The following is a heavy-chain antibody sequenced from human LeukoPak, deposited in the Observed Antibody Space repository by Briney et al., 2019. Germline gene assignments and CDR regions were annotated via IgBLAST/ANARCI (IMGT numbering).Heavy chain of an antibody. CDR2: ISAYNGNT. V-gene: IGHV1-18*01. CDR1: GYTFTSYG. D-gene: IGHD3-3*01. J-gene: IGHJ3*02. Sequence: ASVKVSCKASGYTFTSYGISWVRQAPGQGLEWVGWISAYNGNTNYAQKLQGRVTMTTDTSTSTAYMELRSLRSDDTAVYYCARAAARITIFGVVGDAFDIWGQGTMVTVSS. CDR3: ARAAARITIFGVVGDAFDI.